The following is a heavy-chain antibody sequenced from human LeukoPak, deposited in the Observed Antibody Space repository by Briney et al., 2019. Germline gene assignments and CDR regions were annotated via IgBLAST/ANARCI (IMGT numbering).Heavy chain of an antibody. V-gene: IGHV4-31*03. J-gene: IGHJ4*02. CDR3: ARNDYGDHYFDY. CDR1: GGSISSGGYY. D-gene: IGHD4-17*01. Sequence: SETLSLTCTVSGGSISSGGYYWSWIRQHPGKGLEWIGYIYYSGSTCYNPSLKSRVTISVDTSKNQFSLKLSSVTAADTAVYYCARNDYGDHYFDYWGQGTLVTVSS. CDR2: IYYSGST.